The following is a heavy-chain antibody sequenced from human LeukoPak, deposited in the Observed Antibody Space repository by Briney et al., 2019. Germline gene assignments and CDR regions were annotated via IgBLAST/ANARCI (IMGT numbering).Heavy chain of an antibody. V-gene: IGHV4-59*01. J-gene: IGHJ5*02. CDR1: GGSISSYY. CDR2: IYYSGST. D-gene: IGHD2-21*01. CDR3: ASYSRRGSWFDP. Sequence: SETLSLTCTVSGGSISSYYWSWIRQPPGKGLEWIGYIYYSGSTNYNPSLKSRVTISVDTSKNQFSLKLSSVTAADTAVYYCASYSRRGSWFDPWGQGTLVTVSS.